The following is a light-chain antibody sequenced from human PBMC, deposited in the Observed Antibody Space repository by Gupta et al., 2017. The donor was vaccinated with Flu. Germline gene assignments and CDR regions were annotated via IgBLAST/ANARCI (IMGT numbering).Light chain of an antibody. CDR2: GNS. CDR1: NIGSNE. CDR3: AVWDDSLSGHYV. V-gene: IGLV1-44*01. Sequence: NIGSNEVIWYQRLPGTAPKLLIYGNSQRPSGVPDRFSGSKSGTSASLAISGLQSEDEADYYCAVWDDSLSGHYVFGTGTKVTVL. J-gene: IGLJ1*01.